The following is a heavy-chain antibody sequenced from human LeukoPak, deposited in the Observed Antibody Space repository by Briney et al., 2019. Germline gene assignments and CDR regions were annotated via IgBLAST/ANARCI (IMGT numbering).Heavy chain of an antibody. CDR3: ASSEDYYYYGMDV. CDR2: IKEDGSEK. D-gene: IGHD6-19*01. CDR1: GFTFSSYW. Sequence: GGSLRLSCAGSGFTFSSYWMSWVRQPPGKGLGWVANIKEDGSEKYYVDSVKGRFTISRDNAKNSLYLQMNSLRAEDTAVYYCASSEDYYYYGMDVWGQGTTVTVSS. V-gene: IGHV3-7*01. J-gene: IGHJ6*02.